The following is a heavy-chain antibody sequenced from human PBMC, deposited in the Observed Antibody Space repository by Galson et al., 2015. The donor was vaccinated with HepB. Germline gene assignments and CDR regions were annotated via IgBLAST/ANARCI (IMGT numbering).Heavy chain of an antibody. V-gene: IGHV3-74*01. J-gene: IGHJ2*01. CDR3: IRGGSGNSYGQFDL. D-gene: IGHD3-16*01. CDR1: GYTFSRYW. Sequence: LRLSCAASGYTFSRYWMHWVRQAPGKGLVWVSRISPDGTSTNYADSVNFADSVRGRFTVSRDNARNMLYVQLNSLRVEDTAIYYCIRGGSGNSYGQFDLWGRGTPVSVSS. CDR2: ISPDGTST.